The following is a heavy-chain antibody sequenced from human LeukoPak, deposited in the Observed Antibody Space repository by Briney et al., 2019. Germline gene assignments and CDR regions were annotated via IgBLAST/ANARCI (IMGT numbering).Heavy chain of an antibody. CDR1: GRAFSDYG. CDR3: ASPGRNYDGSHYQF. Sequence: SVKVSCKSSGRAFSDYGINWVRQAPGQGLEWMGQIIPVFGTPIYAPKFQGRITLTADEFTSTVYMELSSLRSEDTAVYYCASPGRNYDGSHYQFWGQGTLVTVSS. V-gene: IGHV1-69*01. J-gene: IGHJ1*01. CDR2: IIPVFGTP. D-gene: IGHD3-3*01.